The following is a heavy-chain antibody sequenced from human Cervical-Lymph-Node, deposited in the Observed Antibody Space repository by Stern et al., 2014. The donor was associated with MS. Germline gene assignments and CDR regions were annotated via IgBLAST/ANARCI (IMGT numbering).Heavy chain of an antibody. CDR1: GYTFTDHY. CDR3: ARDRRYCGSTSCLPGWRGTLDV. CDR2: INPDSGDT. V-gene: IGHV1-2*04. Sequence: QVQLVQSGAEVKKPGASVKVSCKASGYTFTDHYVHWVRQAPGQGLERMGWINPDSGDTSYAQKFQAWATMTRDTSISTAYMELSRLRSDDAAVYYCARDRRYCGSTSCLPGWRGTLDVWGQGTTVTVSS. J-gene: IGHJ6*02. D-gene: IGHD2-2*01.